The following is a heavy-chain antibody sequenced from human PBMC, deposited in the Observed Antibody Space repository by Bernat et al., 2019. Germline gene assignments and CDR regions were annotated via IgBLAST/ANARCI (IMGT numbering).Heavy chain of an antibody. CDR2: ISRISSHI. V-gene: IGHV3-21*05. CDR1: GFTFSDFS. CDR3: AGDPADTLRRPWFDP. Sequence: EMQLVESGGGLVKPGGSLRLSCTASGFTFSDFSMNWVRQAPGKGPEWLSYISRISSHIYYADSVKGRFTISRDNAKSTLYLQMNSLTVDDTAVYYCAGDPADTLRRPWFDPWGQGTLVTVSS. J-gene: IGHJ5*02.